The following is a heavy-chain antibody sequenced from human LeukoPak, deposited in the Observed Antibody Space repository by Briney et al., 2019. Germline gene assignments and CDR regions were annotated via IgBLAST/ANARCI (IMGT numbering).Heavy chain of an antibody. V-gene: IGHV3-11*01. CDR3: AREIVAGTFDY. D-gene: IGHD5-12*01. CDR1: GFTFSECY. CDR2: ISSSGDIV. J-gene: IGHJ4*02. Sequence: GGSLRLSCAASGFTFSECYMSWIRQAPGKGLEWVADISSSGDIVSYGESVQGRFTISRDNAKDSLSLQLNSLRADDTAVYYCAREIVAGTFDYWGQGTLVTVSS.